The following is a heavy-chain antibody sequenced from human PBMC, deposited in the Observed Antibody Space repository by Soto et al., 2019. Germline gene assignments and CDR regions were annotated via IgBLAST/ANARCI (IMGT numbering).Heavy chain of an antibody. CDR3: SIAYYYDSSGYYYTFDY. J-gene: IGHJ4*02. Sequence: SVKVSCKASGGTFSSYAISWVRQAPGQGLEWMGGIIPIFGTANYAQKFQGRVTITADESTSTAYMELSSLRSEDTAVYFCSIAYYYDSSGYYYTFDYWGQGTLVTVSS. CDR1: GGTFSSYA. CDR2: IIPIFGTA. V-gene: IGHV1-69*13. D-gene: IGHD3-22*01.